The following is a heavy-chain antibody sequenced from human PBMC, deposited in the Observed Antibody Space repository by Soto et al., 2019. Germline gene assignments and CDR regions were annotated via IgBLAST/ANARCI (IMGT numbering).Heavy chain of an antibody. V-gene: IGHV4-31*02. Sequence: DLEWIGYIYYSGSTYYNPSLKSRVTISVDTSKNQFSLKLSSVTAADTAVYYCARDSSGDLRRYFDLWGRGTLVTVSS. J-gene: IGHJ2*01. CDR2: IYYSGST. CDR3: ARDSSGDLRRYFDL. D-gene: IGHD4-17*01.